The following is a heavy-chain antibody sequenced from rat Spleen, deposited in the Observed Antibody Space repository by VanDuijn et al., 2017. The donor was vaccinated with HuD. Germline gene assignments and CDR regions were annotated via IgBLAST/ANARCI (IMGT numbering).Heavy chain of an antibody. J-gene: IGHJ2*01. CDR3: AVSGFGY. D-gene: IGHD4-3*01. Sequence: EVQLVESGGGLVQPGRSLKLSCAASGFTFSSYDMAWVRQAPGKGLEWVASISYEGSTTYYGDSVKGRFTISRDNAKSTLYLQMNSLRSEDTATYYCAVSGFGYWGQGIMVTVSS. V-gene: IGHV5-22*01. CDR2: ISYEGSTT. CDR1: GFTFSSYD.